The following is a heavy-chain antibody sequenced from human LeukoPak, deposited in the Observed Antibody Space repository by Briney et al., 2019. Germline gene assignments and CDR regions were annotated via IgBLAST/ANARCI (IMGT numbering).Heavy chain of an antibody. CDR1: GFTFSGYS. CDR2: ISSSSRYI. D-gene: IGHD2-21*02. J-gene: IGHJ4*02. CDR3: ARVSAEQVVTAILGRIDY. Sequence: GGSLRLSCAASGFTFSGYSMNWVRQAPGKRLEWVSSISSSSRYIFYADSVKGRFTISRDNAKNSLYLQMNSLGAEDTAVYYCARVSAEQVVTAILGRIDYWGRGTLVTVSS. V-gene: IGHV3-21*01.